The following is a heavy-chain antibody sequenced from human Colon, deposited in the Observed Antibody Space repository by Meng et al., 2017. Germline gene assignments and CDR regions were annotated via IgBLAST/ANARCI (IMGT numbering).Heavy chain of an antibody. CDR2: IFHAGNT. J-gene: IGHJ4*02. V-gene: IGHV4-4*02. D-gene: IGHD3-22*01. CDR1: GGSITNDNW. Sequence: QVQRQGLGPGLVKPSGTLSLTCAVSGGSITNDNWWSWVRQPPGKGLEWIGEIFHAGNTNYNPSLKSRVTMSLDKSKNQFSLTLTSVTAADTAVYYCARDFHSTMTVFDSWGQGTLVTVSS. CDR3: ARDFHSTMTVFDS.